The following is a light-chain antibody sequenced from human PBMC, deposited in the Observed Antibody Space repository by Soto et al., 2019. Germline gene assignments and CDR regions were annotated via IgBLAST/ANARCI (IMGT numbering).Light chain of an antibody. Sequence: AMRMTQSPSSLSASTGDRVTITCRASQGISSYLAWYQQKPGKAPKLLIYAASTLQSGVPSRFSGSGSGTDFTLTISCLQSEDFATYYCQQYYSYPCTFGQGTK. V-gene: IGKV1-8*01. CDR2: AAS. J-gene: IGKJ2*02. CDR1: QGISSY. CDR3: QQYYSYPCT.